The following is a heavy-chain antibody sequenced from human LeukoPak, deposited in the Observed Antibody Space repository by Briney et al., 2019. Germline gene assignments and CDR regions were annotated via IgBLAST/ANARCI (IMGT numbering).Heavy chain of an antibody. CDR2: INHSGST. Sequence: SETLSLTCAVYGGSFNGYYWSWIRQPPGKGLEWIGEINHSGSTNYNPSLKSRVTISVDTSKNQFSLKLSSVTAADTAVYYCARPFEAGDNYWGQGTLVTVSS. CDR1: GGSFNGYY. CDR3: ARPFEAGDNY. D-gene: IGHD6-13*01. V-gene: IGHV4-34*01. J-gene: IGHJ4*02.